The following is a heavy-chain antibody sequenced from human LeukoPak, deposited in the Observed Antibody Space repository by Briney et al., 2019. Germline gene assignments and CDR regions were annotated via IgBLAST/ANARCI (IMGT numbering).Heavy chain of an antibody. CDR2: INPSSGST. V-gene: IGHV1-46*03. CDR1: GYTFTSYY. D-gene: IGHD1-1*01. Sequence: ASVKVSCKASGYTFTSYYMHWVRQAPGQGLEWMGIINPSSGSTSYAQKFQGRVTMTRDTSTSTVYMELSSLRSEDTAVYYCARVTKTGAPPIGIWGQGTMVTVSS. CDR3: ARVTKTGAPPIGI. J-gene: IGHJ3*02.